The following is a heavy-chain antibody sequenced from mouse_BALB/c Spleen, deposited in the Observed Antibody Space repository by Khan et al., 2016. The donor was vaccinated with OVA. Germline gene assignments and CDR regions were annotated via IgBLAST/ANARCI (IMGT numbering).Heavy chain of an antibody. CDR2: ISDINSYI. V-gene: IGHV5-4*02. CDR1: GFTFSDYY. Sequence: EVELVESGGGLMKPGGSLKLSCAASGFTFSDYYMYWVRQTPEKRLEWVATISDINSYIYYPDNVKGRFTISRDNAKNNLYLQMNSLKSEDTAMYYWIRGYYGDPFAYWGQGTLVTVSA. CDR3: IRGYYGDPFAY. J-gene: IGHJ3*01. D-gene: IGHD2-13*01.